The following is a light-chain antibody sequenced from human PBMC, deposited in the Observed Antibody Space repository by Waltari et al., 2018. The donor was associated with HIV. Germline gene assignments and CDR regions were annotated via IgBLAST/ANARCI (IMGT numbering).Light chain of an antibody. CDR3: QQSYTTPYS. Sequence: DIQMTQSPSSLSASVGDRVTITCRASQSISSYLNWYQQKPGKAPKLLIYAASSLQSWVPSRFSGSGSGTDFTLTISSLQPEDFAKYHCQQSYTTPYSFGQGTKLAIK. CDR2: AAS. V-gene: IGKV1-39*01. CDR1: QSISSY. J-gene: IGKJ2*03.